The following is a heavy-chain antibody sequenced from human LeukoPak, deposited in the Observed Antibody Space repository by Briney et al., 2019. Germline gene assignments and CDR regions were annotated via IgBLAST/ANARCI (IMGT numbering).Heavy chain of an antibody. CDR1: GYTFTSYY. J-gene: IGHJ4*02. V-gene: IGHV1-46*01. CDR2: INPSGGST. D-gene: IGHD6-13*01. Sequence: GGSLRLSCAASGYTFTSYYMHWVRQAPGQGLEWMGIINPSGGSTSYAQKFQGRVTMTRDMSTSTVYMELSSLRSEDTAVYYCAREIAAAGYYFDYWGQGTLVTVSS. CDR3: AREIAAAGYYFDY.